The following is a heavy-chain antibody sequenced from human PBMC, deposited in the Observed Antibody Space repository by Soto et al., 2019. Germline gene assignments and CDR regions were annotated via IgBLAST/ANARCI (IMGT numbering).Heavy chain of an antibody. CDR3: ARERTRGFDP. CDR2: MNPNSGNT. V-gene: IGHV1-8*01. CDR1: GYTFTSYD. Sequence: QVHLVQSGAEVRKPGASVKVSCKASGYTFTSYDINWVRQTTGQGLEWMGWMNPNSGNTAYAQKFQGRVTMTRNTSTCTAHMELSSLRSEDTAVYYCARERTRGFDPWGQGTLVTVSS. J-gene: IGHJ5*02.